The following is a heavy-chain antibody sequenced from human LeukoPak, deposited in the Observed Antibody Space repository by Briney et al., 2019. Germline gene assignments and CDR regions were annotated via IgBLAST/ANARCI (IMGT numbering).Heavy chain of an antibody. J-gene: IGHJ5*02. D-gene: IGHD3-3*01. CDR2: IIPIFGTA. CDR3: ASGKITIFGVATRLNWFDP. Sequence: SVKVSCKASGGTFSSYAISWVRQAPGQGLEWMGGIIPIFGTANYAQKFQGRVTITADESTSTAYMELSSLRSEDTAVYYCASGKITIFGVATRLNWFDPWGQGTLVTVSS. CDR1: GGTFSSYA. V-gene: IGHV1-69*01.